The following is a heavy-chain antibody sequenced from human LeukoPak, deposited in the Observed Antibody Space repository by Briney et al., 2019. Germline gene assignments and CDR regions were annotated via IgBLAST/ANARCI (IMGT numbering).Heavy chain of an antibody. D-gene: IGHD1-1*01. CDR3: TQLSRGY. J-gene: IGHJ4*02. CDR1: GFTLSDYY. V-gene: IGHV3-15*01. Sequence: PGGSLRLSCAASGFTLSDYYMHWLRQAPGKGLECVGRMKPRGTADDAEPMNDRFIVSRDDSKDTLYLQMNSLKAEDTGLYYCTQLSRGYWGQGTQVTVSS. CDR2: MKPRGTA.